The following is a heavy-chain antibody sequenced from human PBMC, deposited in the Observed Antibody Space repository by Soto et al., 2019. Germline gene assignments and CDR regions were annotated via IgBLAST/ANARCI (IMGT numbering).Heavy chain of an antibody. D-gene: IGHD6-13*01. V-gene: IGHV4-59*01. Sequence: QEQLQESGPGLVKPSETLSLTCTGSGGSISSYYCSWIRQPPGKGLEWIGYVYYSGSTNYNPSHRSRVTISVDTSKNQFSLKLRSVTAAETAVYYCARVGDSSSWYRVDYWGQGTLVTVSS. CDR3: ARVGDSSSWYRVDY. CDR1: GGSISSYY. CDR2: VYYSGST. J-gene: IGHJ4*02.